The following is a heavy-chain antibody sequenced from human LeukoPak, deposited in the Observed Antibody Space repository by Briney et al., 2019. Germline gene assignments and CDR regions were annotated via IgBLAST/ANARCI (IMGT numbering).Heavy chain of an antibody. CDR1: GGSISSGGYY. J-gene: IGHJ3*02. CDR3: ARDRRRNEPGDIGVYYAFDI. CDR2: IYHSGST. Sequence: PSQTLSLTCTVSGGSISSGGYYWSWIRQPPGKGLEWIGYIYHSGSTYYNPSLKSRVTISVDRSKNQFSLKLSSVTAADTAVYYCARDRRRNEPGDIGVYYAFDIWGQGTMVTVSS. D-gene: IGHD7-27*01. V-gene: IGHV4-30-2*01.